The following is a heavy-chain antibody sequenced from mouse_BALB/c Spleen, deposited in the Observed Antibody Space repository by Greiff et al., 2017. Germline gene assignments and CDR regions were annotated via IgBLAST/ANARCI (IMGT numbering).Heavy chain of an antibody. D-gene: IGHD1-1*01. V-gene: IGHV14-3*02. CDR3: ARGTTGFAY. CDR2: IDPANGNT. CDR1: GFNIKDTY. J-gene: IGHJ3*01. Sequence: EVQRVESGAELVKPGASVKLSCTASGFNIKDTYMHWVKQRPEQGLEWIGRIDPANGNTKYDPKFQGKATITADTSSNTAYLQLSSLTSEDTAVYYCARGTTGFAYWGQGTLVTVSA.